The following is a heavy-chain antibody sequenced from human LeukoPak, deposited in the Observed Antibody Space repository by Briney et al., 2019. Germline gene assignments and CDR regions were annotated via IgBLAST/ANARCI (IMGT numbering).Heavy chain of an antibody. Sequence: GGSLRLSCAASGFTFSIYSMNWVRQAPGKGLEWLSYITSDSNTIYYADSVKGRFTISRDNSKNTLYLQMNSPRAEDTAVYYCAKDAPWYSLIDYWGQGTLVTVSS. J-gene: IGHJ4*02. CDR1: GFTFSIYS. D-gene: IGHD2-15*01. CDR3: AKDAPWYSLIDY. CDR2: ITSDSNTI. V-gene: IGHV3-48*01.